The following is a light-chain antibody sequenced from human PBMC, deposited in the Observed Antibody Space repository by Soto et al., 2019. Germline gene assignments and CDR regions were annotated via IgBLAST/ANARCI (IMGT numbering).Light chain of an antibody. Sequence: EIVLTQSPATLSLSPGERATLSCRASQSLSTYLAWYQQKPGQSPSLLIYGAFTRATGIPARFSGTGSGTEFTLTISSLQSEDFALYYCQQYNDWPLTFGQGTKVDIK. CDR2: GAF. CDR1: QSLSTY. CDR3: QQYNDWPLT. V-gene: IGKV3-15*01. J-gene: IGKJ1*01.